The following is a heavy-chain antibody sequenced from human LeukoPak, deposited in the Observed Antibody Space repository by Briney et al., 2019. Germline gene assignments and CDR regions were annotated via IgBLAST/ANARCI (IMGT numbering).Heavy chain of an antibody. V-gene: IGHV4-39*01. J-gene: IGHJ4*02. CDR2: IYYSGST. CDR3: ARYRRGYNYDLPLDFDY. D-gene: IGHD1-1*01. Sequence: SETLSLTCTVSGGSISSSSYYWGWIRQPPGKGLEWIGSIYYSGSTYYNPSLKSRVTISVDTSKNQFSLKLRSVTAADTAVYYCARYRRGYNYDLPLDFDYWGQGTLVTVSS. CDR1: GGSISSSSYY.